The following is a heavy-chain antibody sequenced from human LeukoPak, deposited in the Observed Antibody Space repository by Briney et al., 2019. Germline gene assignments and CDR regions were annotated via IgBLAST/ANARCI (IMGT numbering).Heavy chain of an antibody. V-gene: IGHV1-46*02. J-gene: IGHJ5*02. Sequence: ASVKASCKTSGYTFNIYYVQWWRQAPGQGLEWMGVIHPNDGGTTYAQKFQGRIIMTSDTSTSTIYMELSSLKSDDTAVYYCARGDIDHWGQGTLVTVSS. CDR1: GYTFNIYY. D-gene: IGHD2-15*01. CDR2: IHPNDGGT. CDR3: ARGDIDH.